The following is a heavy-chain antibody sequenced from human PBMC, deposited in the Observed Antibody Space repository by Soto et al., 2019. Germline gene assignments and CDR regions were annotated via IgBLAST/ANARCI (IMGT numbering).Heavy chain of an antibody. D-gene: IGHD6-19*01. CDR2: IGTAGDT. CDR1: GFTFSSYD. J-gene: IGHJ2*01. CDR3: ARDIGIAVAGTGWYFDL. V-gene: IGHV3-13*01. Sequence: EVQLVESGGGLVQPGGSLRLSCAASGFTFSSYDMHWVRQATGKGLEWVSAIGTAGDTYYPGSVKGRFTISRENAKNSLYLQMNSLRAGDTAVYYCARDIGIAVAGTGWYFDLWGRGTLVTVSS.